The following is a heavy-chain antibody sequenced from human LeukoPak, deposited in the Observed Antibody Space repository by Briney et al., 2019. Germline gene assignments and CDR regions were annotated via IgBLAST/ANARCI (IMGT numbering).Heavy chain of an antibody. CDR1: GFTFSSYG. CDR3: AREILFPTSNHFDY. CDR2: IWYDGSNK. J-gene: IGHJ4*02. V-gene: IGHV3-33*01. Sequence: GGSLRLSCAASGFTFSSYGMHWVRQAPGKGLEWVAVIWYDGSNKYYADSVKGRFTISRDNSKNTLYLQMNSLRAEDTAVYYCAREILFPTSNHFDYWGQGTLVTVSS. D-gene: IGHD4-11*01.